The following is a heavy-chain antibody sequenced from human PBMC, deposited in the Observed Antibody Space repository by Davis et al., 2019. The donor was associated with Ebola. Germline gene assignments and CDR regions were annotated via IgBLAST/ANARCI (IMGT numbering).Heavy chain of an antibody. CDR3: ARVNTMVRGTHRGNWFDP. J-gene: IGHJ5*02. CDR1: GYTFTSYG. Sequence: ASVKVSCKASGYTFTSYGISWVRQAPGQGLEWMGWINPNSGGTNYAQKFQGRVTMTRDTSISTAYMELSRLRSDDTAVYYCARVNTMVRGTHRGNWFDPWGQGTLVTVSS. V-gene: IGHV1-2*02. CDR2: INPNSGGT. D-gene: IGHD3-10*01.